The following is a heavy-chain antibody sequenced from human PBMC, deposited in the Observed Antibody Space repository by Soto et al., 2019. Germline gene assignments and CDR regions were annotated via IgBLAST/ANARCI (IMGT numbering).Heavy chain of an antibody. D-gene: IGHD3-16*01. CDR1: GGSFSPNY. Sequence: SETLSLTCTVSGGSFSPNYWAWIRQPPGKGLEWVGYIYFGGTTSYNPSLKSRVTISLETSNSQFSLRLSSVTAADTAVYYCANLDMITFGGIIGPNDEFDIWGQGTMVTVSS. CDR2: IYFGGTT. V-gene: IGHV4-4*09. J-gene: IGHJ3*02. CDR3: ANLDMITFGGIIGPNDEFDI.